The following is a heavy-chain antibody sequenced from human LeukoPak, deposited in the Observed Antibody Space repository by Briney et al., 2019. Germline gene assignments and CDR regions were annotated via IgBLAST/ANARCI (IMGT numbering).Heavy chain of an antibody. Sequence: PGGSLRLSCAASGFTFSSYAMSWVRQAPGKGLEWVSAISGSGSSTYYADSVKGRFTISRDNSKNTLFLQMNSLRAEDTAVYYCAKVGRHGYNWPPRYYYYMDVWGKGTTVTVSS. CDR3: AKVGRHGYNWPPRYYYYMDV. V-gene: IGHV3-23*01. CDR2: ISGSGSST. J-gene: IGHJ6*03. D-gene: IGHD5-24*01. CDR1: GFTFSSYA.